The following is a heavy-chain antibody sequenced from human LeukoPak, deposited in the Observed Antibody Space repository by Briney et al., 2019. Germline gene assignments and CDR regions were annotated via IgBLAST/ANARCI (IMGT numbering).Heavy chain of an antibody. J-gene: IGHJ4*02. Sequence: GGSLRLSCAASGFTFSSYAMSWVRQAPGKGLGWVSGISDNGGSTYYADSVKGRFTISRDYSKNTLYLQMNSLRAEDTAVYYCAKDPPSGSSTSFDYWGQGTLVTVSS. CDR2: ISDNGGST. D-gene: IGHD6-6*01. V-gene: IGHV3-23*01. CDR1: GFTFSSYA. CDR3: AKDPPSGSSTSFDY.